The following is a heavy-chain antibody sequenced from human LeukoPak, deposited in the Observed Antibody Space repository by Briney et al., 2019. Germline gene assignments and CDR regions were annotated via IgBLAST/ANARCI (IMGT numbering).Heavy chain of an antibody. CDR2: IKQDESDK. CDR3: ARDNRDIAVVPAAMGDYYYYGRDV. D-gene: IGHD2-2*01. Sequence: PGGSLRLSCAASGFTFSNYWMSWVRQAPGKGLEWVASIKQDESDKYYVGSVKGRFTISRDNAKKSLCLQMNSLRAEDTAVYYCARDNRDIAVVPAAMGDYYYYGRDVWGKGTTVTVSS. J-gene: IGHJ6*04. V-gene: IGHV3-7*05. CDR1: GFTFSNYW.